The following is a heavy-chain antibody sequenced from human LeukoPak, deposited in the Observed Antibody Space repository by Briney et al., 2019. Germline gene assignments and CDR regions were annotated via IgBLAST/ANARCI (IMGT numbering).Heavy chain of an antibody. CDR2: LFSGGTT. CDR3: ARGDTKRTSGYYYYYDY. CDR1: GFTVSSNY. Sequence: GGSLRLSCVASGFTVSSNYMTWVRQAPGKGLEWVSVLFSGGTTAYADSVKGRFTISRDNSKNTLYLQMNSLRPEDTAVYHCARGDTKRTSGYYYYYDYWGQGTLVTVSS. D-gene: IGHD3-22*01. V-gene: IGHV3-53*01. J-gene: IGHJ4*02.